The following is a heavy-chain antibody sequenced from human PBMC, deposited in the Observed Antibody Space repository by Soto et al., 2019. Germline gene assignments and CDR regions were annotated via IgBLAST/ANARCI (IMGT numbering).Heavy chain of an antibody. CDR2: IYWHEDK. J-gene: IGHJ4*02. D-gene: IGHD3-16*01. V-gene: IGHV2-5*01. CDR1: VFSLSTTGVG. CDR3: AHRGGATVGLYYFDY. Sequence: SGPTLVNPTRTLTLTCTFSVFSLSTTGVGVLXIRXXPGKALEGLALIYWHEDKRYSTSLKSRLTITKDTSKNQVVLTMTNMDPVDTATYYCAHRGGATVGLYYFDYWGQGALVTVSS.